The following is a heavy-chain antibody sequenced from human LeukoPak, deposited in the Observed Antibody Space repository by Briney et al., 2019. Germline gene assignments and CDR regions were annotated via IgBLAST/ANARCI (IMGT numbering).Heavy chain of an antibody. V-gene: IGHV4-38-2*01. CDR3: ARNSTSGFFDY. CDR1: GYSLTNGDY. Sequence: SETLSLTCVVSGYSLTNGDYWGWIRQSPGKGLEWIASIYNSASTHYNPSLRSRVTILVDTSKNEFSLKMRSVTAADTAVYYCARNSTSGFFDYWGQGTLATVSS. D-gene: IGHD3-10*01. J-gene: IGHJ4*02. CDR2: IYNSAST.